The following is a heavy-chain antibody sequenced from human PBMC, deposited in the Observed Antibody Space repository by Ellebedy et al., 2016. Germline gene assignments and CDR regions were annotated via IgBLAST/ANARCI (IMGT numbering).Heavy chain of an antibody. CDR1: GGSISSYY. J-gene: IGHJ4*02. D-gene: IGHD2-2*01. CDR2: IYYSGST. Sequence: SETLSLTXTVSGGSISSYYWSWIRQPPGKGLEWIGYIYYSGSTNYNPSLKSRVTISVDTSKNQFSLKLSSVTAGDTAVYYCAGSRLVVVPAAIYVGAAENFDYWGQGTLVTVSS. V-gene: IGHV4-59*08. CDR3: AGSRLVVVPAAIYVGAAENFDY.